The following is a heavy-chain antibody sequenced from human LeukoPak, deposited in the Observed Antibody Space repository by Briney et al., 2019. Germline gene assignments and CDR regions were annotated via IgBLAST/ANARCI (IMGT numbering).Heavy chain of an antibody. CDR1: GGSISSSSYY. J-gene: IGHJ6*02. Sequence: SETLSLTCTVSGGSISSSSYYWGWIRQPPGKGLEWIGSIYYSGSTYYNPSLKSRVTISVDTSKNQFSLKLSSVTAADTAVYYCARGYYDFWSGTASPLYYYYGMDVWGQGTTVTVSS. D-gene: IGHD3-3*01. CDR3: ARGYYDFWSGTASPLYYYYGMDV. V-gene: IGHV4-39*01. CDR2: IYYSGST.